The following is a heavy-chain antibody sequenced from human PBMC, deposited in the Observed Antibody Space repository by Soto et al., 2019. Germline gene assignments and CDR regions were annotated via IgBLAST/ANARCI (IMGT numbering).Heavy chain of an antibody. V-gene: IGHV5-51*01. CDR1: GYSFTSYW. CDR3: ARQFFDIDFWSRSQYYFDY. CDR2: IYPGDSDT. Sequence: GESLKISCKGSGYSFTSYWIGWVRQMPGKGLEWMGIIYPGDSDTRYSPSFQGQVTISTDKSISTAYLQWSSLKASDTAMYYCARQFFDIDFWSRSQYYFDYSGQGTLVTGSS. J-gene: IGHJ4*02. D-gene: IGHD3-3*01.